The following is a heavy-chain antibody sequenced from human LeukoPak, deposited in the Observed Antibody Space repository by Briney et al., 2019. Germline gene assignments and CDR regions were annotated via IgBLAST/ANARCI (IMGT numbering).Heavy chain of an antibody. CDR2: INPNSGGT. V-gene: IGHV1-2*02. CDR1: GYTFTGYY. CDR3: ARGYCSSTSCYAFYYYYYMDV. Sequence: ASVKVSCKASGYTFTGYYMHWVRQAPGQGLEWMGWINPNSGGTNYAQKFQGRVTMTRDTSISTAYMELSRLRSDDTAVYYCARGYCSSTSCYAFYYYYYMDVWGKGTTVTVSS. J-gene: IGHJ6*03. D-gene: IGHD2-2*01.